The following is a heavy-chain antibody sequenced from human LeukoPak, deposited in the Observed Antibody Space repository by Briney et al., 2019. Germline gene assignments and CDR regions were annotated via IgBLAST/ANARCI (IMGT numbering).Heavy chain of an antibody. CDR3: ARQAQGY. Sequence: SETLSLTCAVYGGSFSGYYWSWIRQPPGKGLEWIGEINYSGSTNYNPSLKSRVTISIDTSKNQFSLKLSSVTAADTAVYYCARQAQGYWGQGILVTVSS. J-gene: IGHJ4*02. CDR1: GGSFSGYY. V-gene: IGHV4-34*01. CDR2: INYSGST.